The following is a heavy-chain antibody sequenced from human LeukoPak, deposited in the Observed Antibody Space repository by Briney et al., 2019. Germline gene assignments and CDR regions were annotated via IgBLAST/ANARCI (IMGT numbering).Heavy chain of an antibody. J-gene: IGHJ4*02. CDR2: IYYSGST. CDR3: ARVATYYYDSSGYSDY. Sequence: SQTLSLTCTVSGGSISSGGYYWSWIRQHPGKGLEWIGYIYYSGSTYYNPSLKSRVTISVDTSKNQFSLKLSSVTAADTAVYYCARVATYYYDSSGYSDYWGQRTLVTVSS. D-gene: IGHD3-22*01. V-gene: IGHV4-31*03. CDR1: GGSISSGGYY.